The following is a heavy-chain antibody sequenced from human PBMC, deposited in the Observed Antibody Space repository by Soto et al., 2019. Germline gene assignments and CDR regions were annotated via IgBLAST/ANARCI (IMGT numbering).Heavy chain of an antibody. CDR1: GFTFSSYA. V-gene: IGHV3-30-3*01. J-gene: IGHJ4*02. CDR3: ARNPEYGGNSGRWDYFDY. Sequence: RLSCAASGFTFSSYAMHWVRQAPGKGLEWVAVISYDGSNKYYADSVKGRFTISRDNSKNTLYLQMNRLRAEDTAVYYCARNPEYGGNSGRWDYFDYCGQGTMLTVYS. CDR2: ISYDGSNK. D-gene: IGHD2-21*02.